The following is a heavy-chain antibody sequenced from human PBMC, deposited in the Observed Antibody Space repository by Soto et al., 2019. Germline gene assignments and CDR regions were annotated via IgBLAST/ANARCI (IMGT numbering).Heavy chain of an antibody. CDR2: ISAYNGNT. CDR1: GYTFTSYG. D-gene: IGHD3-22*01. J-gene: IGHJ5*01. V-gene: IGHV1-18*01. Sequence: GASVKVSCKASGYTFTSYGISWVRQAPGQGLEWMGWISAYNGNTNYAQKLQGRVTMTTDTSTSTAYMELRSLRSDATAVYYCASSLHYYDSTPEIENNWFDSWGQGTLVTSPQ. CDR3: ASSLHYYDSTPEIENNWFDS.